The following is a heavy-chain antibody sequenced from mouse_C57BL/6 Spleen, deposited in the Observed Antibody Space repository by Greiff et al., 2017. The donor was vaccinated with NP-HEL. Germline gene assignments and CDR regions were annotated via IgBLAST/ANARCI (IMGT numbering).Heavy chain of an antibody. D-gene: IGHD2-2*01. CDR1: GYTFTSYG. V-gene: IGHV1-81*01. Sequence: QVQLQQSGAELVRPGASVKLSCKASGYTFTSYGISWVKQRTGQGLEWIGEIYPRSGNTYYNEKFKGKATLTADKSSSTAYMELRSLTSEDSAVYYCAKKGYDDYAMDYWGQGTSVTVSS. CDR3: AKKGYDDYAMDY. CDR2: IYPRSGNT. J-gene: IGHJ4*01.